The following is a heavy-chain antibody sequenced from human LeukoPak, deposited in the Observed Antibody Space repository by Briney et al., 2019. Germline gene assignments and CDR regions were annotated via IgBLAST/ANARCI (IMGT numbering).Heavy chain of an antibody. J-gene: IGHJ5*02. CDR2: MYYSGST. V-gene: IGHV4-30-4*01. CDR3: ARPYYYDSRIDP. D-gene: IGHD3-22*01. CDR1: GGSISSGDYY. Sequence: SQSLSLTCTVSGGSISSGDYYWSWIRQPPGKGLEWIAYMYYSGSTYYNPSLKSRVTMSADTSKNQLSLKLSSVTAADTAVYYCARPYYYDSRIDPWGQGILVTVSS.